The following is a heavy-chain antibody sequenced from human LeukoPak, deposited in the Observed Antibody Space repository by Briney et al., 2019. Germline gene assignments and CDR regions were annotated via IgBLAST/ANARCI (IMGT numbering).Heavy chain of an antibody. J-gene: IGHJ5*02. V-gene: IGHV4-38-2*02. CDR3: ARDQVVPAAYTQYNWFDP. CDR1: GYSISSGYY. Sequence: SETLSLTCTVSGYSISSGYYWGRIRQPPGKGLEWIGSIYHSGSTYYNPSLKSRVTISVDTSKNQFSLKLSSVTAADTAVYYCARDQVVPAAYTQYNWFDPWGQGTLVTVSS. D-gene: IGHD2-2*01. CDR2: IYHSGST.